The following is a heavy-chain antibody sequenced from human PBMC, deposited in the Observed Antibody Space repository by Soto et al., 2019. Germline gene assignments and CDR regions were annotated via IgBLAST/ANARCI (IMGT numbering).Heavy chain of an antibody. CDR3: ARDLGYGSNPLDP. Sequence: GGSLRLSCTASGFSFSSYTMHWVRQAPGKGLEWVASISYDVGTKNYADSVKGRFSISRDNSKKILYLDMDSLRPEDTATYYCARDLGYGSNPLDPWGQGTLVTVSS. CDR1: GFSFSSYT. J-gene: IGHJ5*02. V-gene: IGHV3-30*16. CDR2: ISYDVGTK. D-gene: IGHD6-13*01.